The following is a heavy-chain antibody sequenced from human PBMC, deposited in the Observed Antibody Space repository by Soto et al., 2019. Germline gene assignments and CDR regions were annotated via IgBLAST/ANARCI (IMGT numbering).Heavy chain of an antibody. J-gene: IGHJ4*02. CDR1: GGSFSGYY. CDR3: ARGRNY. V-gene: IGHV4-34*01. Sequence: SETLSLTCAVYGGSFSGYYWSWIRQPPGKGLEWIGEINHSGSTNYNPSLKSRVTISVDTSKNQFSLKLSSVTAADTAVYYCARGRNYWGQGTLVTVSS. CDR2: INHSGST.